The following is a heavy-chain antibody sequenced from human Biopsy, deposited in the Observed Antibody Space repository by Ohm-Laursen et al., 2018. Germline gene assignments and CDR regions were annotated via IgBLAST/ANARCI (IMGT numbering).Heavy chain of an antibody. CDR2: IYYSGGT. J-gene: IGHJ3*02. CDR1: GGSMTGYE. V-gene: IGHV4-59*07. D-gene: IGHD1-26*01. Sequence: SDTLSLTCNVSGGSMTGYEWSWIRLAPGKGLEWIGYIYYSGGTKYNPSLASRVTLSVGMSKSQFSLKLYSVTAAGTAVYYCARVEAGTYDALDIWGQGTLVAVSA. CDR3: ARVEAGTYDALDI.